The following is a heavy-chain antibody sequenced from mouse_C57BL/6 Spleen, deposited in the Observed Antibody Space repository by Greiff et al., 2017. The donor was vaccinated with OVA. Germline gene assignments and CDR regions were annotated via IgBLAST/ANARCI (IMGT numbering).Heavy chain of an antibody. J-gene: IGHJ4*01. V-gene: IGHV1-52*01. D-gene: IGHD1-1*01. Sequence: QVQLQQPGAELVRPGSSVKLSCKASGYTFTSYWMHWVKQRPIQGLEWIGNIDPSDSETHYNQKFKDKATLTVDKSSSTAYMQLSSLTSADSAVYDCARGGYYGSRAMDYWGQGTSVTVSS. CDR3: ARGGYYGSRAMDY. CDR1: GYTFTSYW. CDR2: IDPSDSET.